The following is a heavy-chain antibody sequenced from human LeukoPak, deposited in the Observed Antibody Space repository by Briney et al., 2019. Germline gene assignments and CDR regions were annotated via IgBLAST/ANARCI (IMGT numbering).Heavy chain of an antibody. CDR1: GGSFSGYY. D-gene: IGHD3-16*02. CDR3: ARVPLYDYVWGSYRHYAFDI. CDR2: INHSGST. Sequence: KPSETLSLTCAVYGGSFSGYYWSWIRQPPGKGLEWIGEINHSGSTNYNPSLKSRVTISVDTSKNQFSPKLSSVTAADTAVYYCARVPLYDYVWGSYRHYAFDIWGQGTMVTVSS. J-gene: IGHJ3*02. V-gene: IGHV4-34*01.